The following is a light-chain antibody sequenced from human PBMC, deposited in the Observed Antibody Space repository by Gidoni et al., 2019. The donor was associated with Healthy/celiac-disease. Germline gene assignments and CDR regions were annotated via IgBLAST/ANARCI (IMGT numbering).Light chain of an antibody. V-gene: IGKV1-39*01. CDR1: QSIASY. Sequence: DIEMTQSPSSLSASVGDRVTITCRASQSIASYLNWYQQKPGKAPELLISAASRLQSGVPSRFSGSGSETDFTLTISSLQPEDSATYYCQQGYSSPRTFGQGTRLEIK. CDR2: AAS. CDR3: QQGYSSPRT. J-gene: IGKJ5*01.